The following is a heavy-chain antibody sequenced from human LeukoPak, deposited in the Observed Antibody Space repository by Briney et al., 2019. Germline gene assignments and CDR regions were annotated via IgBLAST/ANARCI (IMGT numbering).Heavy chain of an antibody. CDR1: GYSFTSYW. J-gene: IGHJ4*02. D-gene: IGHD3-3*01. CDR2: IYPGDSDT. CDR3: ASSIRYYDFWSGYYTSYYFDY. Sequence: GESLKISCKGSGYSFTSYWIGWVRQMPGKGLEWMGIIYPGDSDTRYSPSFQGQVTLSADKSISTAYLQWSSLKASDTAMYYCASSIRYYDFWSGYYTSYYFDYWGQGTLVTVSS. V-gene: IGHV5-51*01.